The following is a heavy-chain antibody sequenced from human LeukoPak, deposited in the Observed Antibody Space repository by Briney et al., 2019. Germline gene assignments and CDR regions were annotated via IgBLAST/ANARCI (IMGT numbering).Heavy chain of an antibody. CDR3: ARLPKRHYYDSSGYYYSDY. Sequence: AASVKVSCKASGYTFTSYGISWVRQAPGQGLEWMGWISAYNGNTNYAQKLQGRVTMTTDTSTSTAYMELRSLRSDDTAVYYCARLPKRHYYDSSGYYYSDYWGQGTLVTVSS. J-gene: IGHJ4*02. D-gene: IGHD3-22*01. V-gene: IGHV1-18*01. CDR2: ISAYNGNT. CDR1: GYTFTSYG.